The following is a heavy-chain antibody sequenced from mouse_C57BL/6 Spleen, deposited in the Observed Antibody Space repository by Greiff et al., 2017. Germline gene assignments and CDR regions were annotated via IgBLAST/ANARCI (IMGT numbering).Heavy chain of an antibody. Sequence: EVKLMESGEGLVKPGGSLKLSCAASGFTFSSYAMSWVRQTPEKRLEWVAYISSGGDYIYYADTVKGRFTISRDNARNTLYLQMSSLKSEDTAMYYCTRDGYSNYVFAYWGQGTLVTVSA. CDR3: TRDGYSNYVFAY. CDR2: ISSGGDYI. V-gene: IGHV5-9-1*02. CDR1: GFTFSSYA. J-gene: IGHJ3*01. D-gene: IGHD2-5*01.